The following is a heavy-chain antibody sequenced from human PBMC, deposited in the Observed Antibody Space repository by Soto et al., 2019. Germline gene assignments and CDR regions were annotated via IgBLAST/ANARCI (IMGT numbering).Heavy chain of an antibody. V-gene: IGHV3-21*01. CDR2: ISSSSSYI. CDR1: GFTFSSYS. Sequence: PGVSLRLSCAASGFTFSSYSMNWVRQAPGKGLEWVSSISSSSSYIYYADSVKGRFTISRDNAKNSLYLQMNSLRAEDTAVYYCASDPGYSSSWYRAGGYWGQGTLVTVSS. CDR3: ASDPGYSSSWYRAGGY. D-gene: IGHD6-13*01. J-gene: IGHJ4*02.